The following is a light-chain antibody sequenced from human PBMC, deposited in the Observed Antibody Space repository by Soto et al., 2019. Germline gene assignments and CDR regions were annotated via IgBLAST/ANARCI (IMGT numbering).Light chain of an antibody. J-gene: IGLJ1*01. Sequence: VLTQHRSVSGSPGQSVTISCAGTSSDVGGYDYVSWFQQHPGKAPKLMIYDVSKWPSGVPDRFSGSKSGNTASLTISGLQADDEADYYCCSYAGSNSYVFGGGTKVTVL. CDR2: DVS. V-gene: IGLV2-11*01. CDR3: CSYAGSNSYV. CDR1: SSDVGGYDY.